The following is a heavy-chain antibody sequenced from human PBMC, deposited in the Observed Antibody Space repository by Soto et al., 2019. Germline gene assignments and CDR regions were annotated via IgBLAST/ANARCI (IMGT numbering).Heavy chain of an antibody. CDR3: ATWSSSRYYFDS. CDR1: GYSFTTYW. J-gene: IGHJ4*02. CDR2: IDSSDSYT. V-gene: IGHV5-10-1*01. Sequence: GESLKISCKGSGYSFTTYWITWVRQMPWKGLEWMGRIDSSDSYTNYSPSFQGHVTISAGKSISTAYLQWSSLRASDSVMYFGATWSSSRYYFDSWGQGTLVTVSS. D-gene: IGHD2-8*02.